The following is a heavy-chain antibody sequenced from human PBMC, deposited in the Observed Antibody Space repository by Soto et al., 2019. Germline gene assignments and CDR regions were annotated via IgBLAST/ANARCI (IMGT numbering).Heavy chain of an antibody. CDR1: GFTFSDFG. CDR2: ISGSGDAT. V-gene: IGHV3-23*01. D-gene: IGHD3-3*01. CDR3: AKKVTIYAVDPADY. J-gene: IGHJ4*02. Sequence: AGGPLRLSCAASGFTFSDFGMSWVRQAPGKGLEWVSVISGSGDATYYAASVKGRFTLSRDNSKNTLYLQMNSLTVADTAVYYCAKKVTIYAVDPADYWGQGTQVTVSS.